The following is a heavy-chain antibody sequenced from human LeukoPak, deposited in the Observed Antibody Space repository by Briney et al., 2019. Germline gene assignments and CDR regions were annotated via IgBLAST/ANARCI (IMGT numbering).Heavy chain of an antibody. CDR1: GFTFSSYA. D-gene: IGHD6-19*01. V-gene: IGHV3-30-3*01. CDR3: ARPYSSGWYGDFDY. Sequence: GRSLRLSCAASGFTFSSYAMHWVRQAPGKGLEWVAVISYDASNKYYADSVKGRFTISRDNSKNTLYLQMNSLRAEDTAVYHCARPYSSGWYGDFDYWGQGTLVTVSS. J-gene: IGHJ4*02. CDR2: ISYDASNK.